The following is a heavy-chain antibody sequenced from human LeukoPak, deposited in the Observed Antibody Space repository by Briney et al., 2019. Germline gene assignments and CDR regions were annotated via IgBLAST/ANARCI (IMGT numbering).Heavy chain of an antibody. CDR1: GGSISSYY. CDR2: INHSGST. Sequence: SETLSLTCTVSGGSISSYYWSWIRQPPGKGLEWIGEINHSGSTNYNPSLKSRVTISVDTSKNQFSLKLSSVTAADTAVYYCARESRDGSGAFDIWGQGTMVTVSS. CDR3: ARESRDGSGAFDI. V-gene: IGHV4-34*01. D-gene: IGHD6-19*01. J-gene: IGHJ3*02.